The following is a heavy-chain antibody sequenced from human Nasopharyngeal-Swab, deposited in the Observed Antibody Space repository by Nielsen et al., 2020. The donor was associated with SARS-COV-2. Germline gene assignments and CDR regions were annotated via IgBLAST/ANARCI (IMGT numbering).Heavy chain of an antibody. D-gene: IGHD2-21*02. Sequence: SETLSLTCAVSGGSFSGYYWSWIRQPPGKGLEWIGEINYSGSTNYNPSLKSRVTISVDTSKNQFSLKLSSVTAADAALYYCARGPAVAYCGGDCYSEVILPGFDYWGQGTLVTVSS. J-gene: IGHJ4*02. CDR2: INYSGST. V-gene: IGHV4-34*01. CDR1: GGSFSGYY. CDR3: ARGPAVAYCGGDCYSEVILPGFDY.